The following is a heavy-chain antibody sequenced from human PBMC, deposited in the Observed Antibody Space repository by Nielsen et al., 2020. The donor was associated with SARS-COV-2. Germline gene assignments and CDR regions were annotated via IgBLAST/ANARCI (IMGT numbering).Heavy chain of an antibody. Sequence: ASVKVSCKASGYTFTGYYMHWVRQAPGQGLEWMGWINPNSGGTNYAQKFQGRVTMTRDTSTDTAYMELSSLRSEDTAVYYCATVGSSGWQGGWFDPWGQGTLVTVSS. CDR2: INPNSGGT. CDR1: GYTFTGYY. V-gene: IGHV1-2*02. D-gene: IGHD6-19*01. J-gene: IGHJ5*02. CDR3: ATVGSSGWQGGWFDP.